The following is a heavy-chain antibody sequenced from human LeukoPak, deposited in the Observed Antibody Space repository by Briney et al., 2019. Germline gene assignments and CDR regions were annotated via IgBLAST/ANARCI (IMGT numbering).Heavy chain of an antibody. CDR3: ARRDTPSKWYYYIDV. D-gene: IGHD2-15*01. J-gene: IGHJ6*03. Sequence: GGSLRLSCAASGFTFSSYEMNWVRQAPGKGLEGVSYISSSGSTIYFGDSVKGRFTISRDNAKNSLYLQMSSLGAEDTAVYYCARRDTPSKWYYYIDVWGKGTTVRVSS. CDR1: GFTFSSYE. V-gene: IGHV3-48*03. CDR2: ISSSGSTI.